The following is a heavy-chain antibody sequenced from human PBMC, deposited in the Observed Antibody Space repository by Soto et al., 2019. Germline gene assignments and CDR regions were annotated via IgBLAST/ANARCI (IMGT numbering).Heavy chain of an antibody. CDR3: ARGVVTMVRGVIYNWFDP. V-gene: IGHV4-59*01. CDR1: GGSISSYY. D-gene: IGHD3-10*01. J-gene: IGHJ5*02. CDR2: IYYSGST. Sequence: SETLSLTCTVSGGSISSYYWSWIRQPPGKGLEWIGYIYYSGSTNYNPSLKSRVTISVDTSKNQFPLKLSSVTAADTAVYYCARGVVTMVRGVIYNWFDPWGQGTLVTVSS.